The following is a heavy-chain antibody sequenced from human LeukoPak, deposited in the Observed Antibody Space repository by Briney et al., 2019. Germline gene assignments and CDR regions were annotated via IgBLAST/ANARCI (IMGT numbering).Heavy chain of an antibody. D-gene: IGHD3-16*01. CDR1: ESSFSGYS. J-gene: IGHJ4*02. CDR2: IGSSSGPI. V-gene: IGHV3-21*01. CDR3: ARADRLGAALLASFDY. Sequence: GGSLRLSCAASESSFSGYSMNWVRQAPGKGLEWVSSIGSSSGPIYYADSVKGRFTISRDNAKNSLYLQMNSLRAEDTAVYYCARADRLGAALLASFDYWGQGTLVTVSS.